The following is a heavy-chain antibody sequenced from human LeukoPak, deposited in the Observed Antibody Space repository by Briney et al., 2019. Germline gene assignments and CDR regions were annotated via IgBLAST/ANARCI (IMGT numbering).Heavy chain of an antibody. J-gene: IGHJ4*02. D-gene: IGHD3-10*01. Sequence: PGGSLRLSCAASGLNFSSYAMSCFRRAPGEELEWVSAISGSGGSTYYADSAKGRVTISRDNPKNTLYLQMNSLRAEDTAVYYCAKDPGVKYSRGVIANYWGQGTLVTVSS. CDR1: GLNFSSYA. CDR3: AKDPGVKYSRGVIANY. V-gene: IGHV3-23*01. CDR2: ISGSGGST.